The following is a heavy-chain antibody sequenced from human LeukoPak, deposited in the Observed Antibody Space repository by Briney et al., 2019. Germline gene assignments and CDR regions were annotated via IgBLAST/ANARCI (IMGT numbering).Heavy chain of an antibody. CDR1: GFTFSSYE. Sequence: GGSLRLXCAASGFTFSSYEMNWGRQAPGKGLEWVSYISSSGSTIYYADSVKGRFTISRDNAKNSLYLQMNSLRAEDTADYYCAREAENWLDPWGQGTLVTVSS. CDR2: ISSSGSTI. D-gene: IGHD1-14*01. V-gene: IGHV3-48*03. CDR3: AREAENWLDP. J-gene: IGHJ5*02.